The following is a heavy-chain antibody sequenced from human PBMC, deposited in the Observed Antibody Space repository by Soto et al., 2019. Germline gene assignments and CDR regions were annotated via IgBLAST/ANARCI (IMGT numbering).Heavy chain of an antibody. CDR2: IYHSGST. J-gene: IGHJ6*02. D-gene: IGHD3-10*01. V-gene: IGHV4-4*02. Sequence: SETLSLTCAVSGGSISSSNWWSWVRQPPGKGLEWIGEIYHSGSTNYNPSLKSPVTISVDKSKNQFSLKLSSGTAADTAVYYCALGGDYYYGMDVWGQGTTVT. CDR1: GGSISSSNW. CDR3: ALGGDYYYGMDV.